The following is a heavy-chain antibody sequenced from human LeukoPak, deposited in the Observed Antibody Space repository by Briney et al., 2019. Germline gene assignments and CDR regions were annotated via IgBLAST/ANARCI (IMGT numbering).Heavy chain of an antibody. CDR3: ARGSLGPAY. V-gene: IGHV3-20*04. J-gene: IGHJ1*01. D-gene: IGHD3-10*01. Sequence: PGGSLRLSCDVSGFTFTKHDMSWFRRPPGKGLEWVSSISRSGAYSHYAASVRGRFTISRDNSNDTLFPQMTGLQVADTAIYYCARGSLGPAYWGRGTLVAVSS. CDR1: GFTFTKHD. CDR2: ISRSGAYS.